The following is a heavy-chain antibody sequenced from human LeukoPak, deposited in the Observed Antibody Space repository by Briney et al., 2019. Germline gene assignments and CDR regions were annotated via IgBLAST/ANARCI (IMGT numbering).Heavy chain of an antibody. CDR3: ARGLGRGYNWFDP. Sequence: SETLSLTCTVSGGSVNSGSYYWSWIRQPPGKGLEWIGYIYYSGSTNYNPSLKSRVTISVDTSKNQFSLKLSSVTAADTAVYYCARGLGRGYNWFDPWGQGTLVTVSS. CDR1: GGSVNSGSYY. J-gene: IGHJ5*02. V-gene: IGHV4-61*01. CDR2: IYYSGST. D-gene: IGHD3-10*01.